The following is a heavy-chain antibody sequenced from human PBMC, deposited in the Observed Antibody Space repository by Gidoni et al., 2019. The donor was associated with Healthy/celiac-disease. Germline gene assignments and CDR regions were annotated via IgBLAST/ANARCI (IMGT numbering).Heavy chain of an antibody. Sequence: QVQLVQSGAEVKKPGSSVKVSCKASGGTFSSYAISWVRQAPGHGLEWMGGIIPIFGTANDAQKFQGRVTITADESTSTAYMELSSLRSEDTAVYYCASTVFGVGRRFDPWGQGTLVTVSS. CDR3: ASTVFGVGRRFDP. CDR1: GGTFSSYA. J-gene: IGHJ5*02. D-gene: IGHD3-3*01. CDR2: IIPIFGTA. V-gene: IGHV1-69*01.